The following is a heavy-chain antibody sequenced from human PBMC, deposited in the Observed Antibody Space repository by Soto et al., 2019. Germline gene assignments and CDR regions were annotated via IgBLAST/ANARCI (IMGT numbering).Heavy chain of an antibody. CDR2: ISSSASTI. CDR3: AKDPEGIVGGDGDV. Sequence: GGSLRLSCAASGFTFSSYEMNWVRQAPGKGLEWVSYISSSASTIYYADSVKGRFTVSRDNAKNSLYLQMNSLRAEDTAVYYCAKDPEGIVGGDGDVWGQGTTGTVSS. J-gene: IGHJ6*02. CDR1: GFTFSSYE. D-gene: IGHD1-26*01. V-gene: IGHV3-48*03.